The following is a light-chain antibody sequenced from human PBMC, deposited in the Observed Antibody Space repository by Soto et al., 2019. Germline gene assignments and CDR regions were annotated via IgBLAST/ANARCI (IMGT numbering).Light chain of an antibody. CDR3: CSYPGSSTDV. V-gene: IGLV2-23*02. J-gene: IGLJ1*01. CDR1: SSDVGSYNL. CDR2: EVS. Sequence: QSVLTQPASVSGSPGQSITISCTGTSSDVGSYNLVSWYQQHPGKAPKLMIYEVSKRPSGVSNRFSGSKSGNTASLTISGLQAMFEADDYCCSYPGSSTDVFGTGTKVTVL.